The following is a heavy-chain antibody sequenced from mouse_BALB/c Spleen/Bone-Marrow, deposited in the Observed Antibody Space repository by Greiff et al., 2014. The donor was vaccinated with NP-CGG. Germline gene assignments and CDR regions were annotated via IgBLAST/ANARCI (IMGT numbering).Heavy chain of an antibody. V-gene: IGHV1-9*01. CDR2: ILPGSGTT. CDR1: GYTFSSYW. Sequence: QVQLQQPGAELMKPGASVKISCKTTGYTFSSYWIEWVKQRPGHGLEWIGEILPGSGTTNYNEKFKGKATFTADTSSNTASMQLSSLTSEDSAVYYCARSHYYGLYYAMDYWGQGTSVTVSS. J-gene: IGHJ4*01. D-gene: IGHD1-1*01. CDR3: ARSHYYGLYYAMDY.